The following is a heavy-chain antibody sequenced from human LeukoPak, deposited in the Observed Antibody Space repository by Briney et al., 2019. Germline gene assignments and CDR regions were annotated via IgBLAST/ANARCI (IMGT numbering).Heavy chain of an antibody. Sequence: SETLSLTCAVYGGSFSGYYWSWIRQPPGKGLEWIGEINHSGSTNYNPSLKSRVTISVDTSKNQFSLKLSSVTAADTAVYYCARAPYCSSTTCFGSYYNLGYWGQGTLVTVSS. D-gene: IGHD2-2*01. CDR3: ARAPYCSSTTCFGSYYNLGY. CDR2: INHSGST. J-gene: IGHJ4*02. CDR1: GGSFSGYY. V-gene: IGHV4-34*01.